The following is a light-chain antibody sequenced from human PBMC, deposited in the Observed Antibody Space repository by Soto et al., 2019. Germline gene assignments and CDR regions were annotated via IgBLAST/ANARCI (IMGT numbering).Light chain of an antibody. Sequence: QLVLTQPASVSGSPGQSITISCTGTSSDVGGYNYVSWYQQHPGKAPKLMIYEVSNRPSGVSNRFSGSKSGNTASLTISGLQAEDEADYYCSSYTSSSLAFGTGTKVTVL. J-gene: IGLJ1*01. CDR2: EVS. CDR1: SSDVGGYNY. V-gene: IGLV2-14*01. CDR3: SSYTSSSLA.